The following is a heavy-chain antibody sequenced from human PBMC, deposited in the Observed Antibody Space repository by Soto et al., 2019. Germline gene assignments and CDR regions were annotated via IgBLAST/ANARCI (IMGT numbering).Heavy chain of an antibody. Sequence: EVQVLESGGGLVQPGGSLRLSCVGSRFIFNNYAMAWVRQAPGKGREWVSGFGGSGGTYYADSVKGRYTISRDNSKNTLYLQVNSLRVEDTAVYYCAKSQSSLYHMDVWGKGTAVTVSS. J-gene: IGHJ6*03. CDR3: AKSQSSLYHMDV. CDR1: RFIFNNYA. CDR2: FGGSGGT. V-gene: IGHV3-23*01.